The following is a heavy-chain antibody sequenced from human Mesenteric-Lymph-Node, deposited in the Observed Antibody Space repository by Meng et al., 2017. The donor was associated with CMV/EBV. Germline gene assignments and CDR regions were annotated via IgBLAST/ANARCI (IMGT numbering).Heavy chain of an antibody. D-gene: IGHD2-2*01. J-gene: IGHJ3*02. CDR3: ARDCSSTSCYHGYAFDI. Sequence: GGSLRLSCAASGFTFGTYWMSWVRQAPGKGLEWVANIKQDGSEKYYVDSVKGQFTISRDNAKNSLYLQMNSLRAEDTAVYYCARDCSSTSCYHGYAFDIWGQGTMVTVSS. CDR1: GFTFGTYW. V-gene: IGHV3-7*01. CDR2: IKQDGSEK.